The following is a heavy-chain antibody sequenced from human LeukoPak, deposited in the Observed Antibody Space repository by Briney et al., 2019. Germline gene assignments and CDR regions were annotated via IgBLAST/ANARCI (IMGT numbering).Heavy chain of an antibody. CDR2: IYYSGST. Sequence: PSETLSLTCTVSGVSISGYYWSWIRQPPGKGLEWIGFIYYSGSTNYNPSLKSRVTMSVDTSSNQISLKLSSVTAADTAVYYCARWDNLETPTGYWGQGTLVAVSS. D-gene: IGHD3-9*01. V-gene: IGHV4-59*01. CDR3: ARWDNLETPTGY. J-gene: IGHJ4*02. CDR1: GVSISGYY.